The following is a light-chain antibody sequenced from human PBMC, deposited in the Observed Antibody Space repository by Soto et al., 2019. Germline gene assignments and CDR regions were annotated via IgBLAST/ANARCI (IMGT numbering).Light chain of an antibody. CDR3: QQLNSYPRST. CDR2: AAT. CDR1: QGISSY. V-gene: IGKV1-9*01. J-gene: IGKJ5*01. Sequence: DIQLTQSPSFLSASVGDRVTITCRASQGISSYLAWYQQRPGKAPKLLIYAATILQSGVPSRFSGSVSGTEFTLAISSLQPEDFATYHCQQLNSYPRSTFGQGTRLEIK.